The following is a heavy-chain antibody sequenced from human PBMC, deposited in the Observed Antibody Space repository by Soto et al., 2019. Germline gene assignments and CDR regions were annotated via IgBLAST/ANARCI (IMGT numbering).Heavy chain of an antibody. V-gene: IGHV3-53*04. CDR1: GIPVSSNY. CDR3: ARDGPYYDASRMDV. Sequence: EVQLVESGGGLVQPGGSLRLSCAASGIPVSSNYMTWVRQAPGKGLEWVSVLHSGGDTYYANSVKGRFTISRHDSTNTLFIQMNSLTPEDTAVYYCARDGPYYDASRMDVWGQGTTVTVSS. J-gene: IGHJ6*02. CDR2: LHSGGDT. D-gene: IGHD3-3*01.